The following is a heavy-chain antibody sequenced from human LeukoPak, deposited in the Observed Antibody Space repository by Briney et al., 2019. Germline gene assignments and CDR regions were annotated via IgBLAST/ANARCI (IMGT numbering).Heavy chain of an antibody. CDR2: ISSSSSYI. CDR3: AMSNYYDSSGYYYYYYGMDV. D-gene: IGHD3-22*01. Sequence: PGGSLRLSCAASGFTFSSYSMNWVCQAPGKGLEWVSSISSSSSYIYYADSVKGRFTISRDNAKNSLYLQMNSLRAEDTAVYYCAMSNYYDSSGYYYYYYGMDVWGQGTTVTVSS. J-gene: IGHJ6*02. CDR1: GFTFSSYS. V-gene: IGHV3-21*01.